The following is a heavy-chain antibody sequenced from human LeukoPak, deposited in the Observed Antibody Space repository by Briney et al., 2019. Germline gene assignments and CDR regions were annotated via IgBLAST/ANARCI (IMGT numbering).Heavy chain of an antibody. V-gene: IGHV1-18*04. D-gene: IGHD3-10*01. Sequence: ASVKVSCKASGYTVTSYGISWVRQAPGQGLEWMGWISAYNGNTNYAQKLQGRVTMTTDTSTSTAYMELRSLRSDDTAVYYCARIGTAGITMVRGVIIDPDYWGQGTLVTVSS. CDR3: ARIGTAGITMVRGVIIDPDY. J-gene: IGHJ4*02. CDR2: ISAYNGNT. CDR1: GYTVTSYG.